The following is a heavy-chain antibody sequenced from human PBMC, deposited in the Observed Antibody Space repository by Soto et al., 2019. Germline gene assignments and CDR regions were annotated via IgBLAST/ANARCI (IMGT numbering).Heavy chain of an antibody. Sequence: GGSLRLSCAASGFTFSSYGMHWVRQAPGKGLEWVAVIWYDGSNKYYADSVKGRFTISRDNSKNTLYLQMNSLRAEDTAVYYCAREFQEIAAHTNYYYYGMDVWGQGTTVTVSS. J-gene: IGHJ6*02. CDR3: AREFQEIAAHTNYYYYGMDV. V-gene: IGHV3-33*01. D-gene: IGHD6-6*01. CDR1: GFTFSSYG. CDR2: IWYDGSNK.